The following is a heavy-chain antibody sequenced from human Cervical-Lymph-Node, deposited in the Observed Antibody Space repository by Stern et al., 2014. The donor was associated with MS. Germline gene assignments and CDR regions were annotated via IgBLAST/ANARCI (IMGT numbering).Heavy chain of an antibody. D-gene: IGHD3-22*01. CDR2: ISHSGST. CDR1: GGSIRSNNW. Sequence: QVQLQESGPGLVKPSGTLSLTCAVSGGSIRSNNWWSWVRQPPGKGLEWXGEISHSGSTNYNPSLKSRVTISGDKSKNPFYLKWSSVTAADTAVYFCARTSYYDVVHFFDSWGQGTLVTVSS. CDR3: ARTSYYDVVHFFDS. J-gene: IGHJ4*02. V-gene: IGHV4-4*02.